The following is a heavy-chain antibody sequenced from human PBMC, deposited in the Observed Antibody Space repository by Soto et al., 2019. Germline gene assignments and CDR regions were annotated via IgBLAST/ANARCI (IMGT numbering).Heavy chain of an antibody. CDR1: GFTFEDYA. D-gene: IGHD6-6*01. J-gene: IGHJ3*02. Sequence: GGSLRLSCAVSGFTFEDYAMHWVRQAPGKGLEWVSGISWDSRSVAYADSVKGRFTISRDNAENSLHLQMNSLRAEDTAVYYCAKDSIRRSFSRSSTRARDAFDIWGQGTMVTVSS. CDR2: ISWDSRSV. V-gene: IGHV3-9*01. CDR3: AKDSIRRSFSRSSTRARDAFDI.